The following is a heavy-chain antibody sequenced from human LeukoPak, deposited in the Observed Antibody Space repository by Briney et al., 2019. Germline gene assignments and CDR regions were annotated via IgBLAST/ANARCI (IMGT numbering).Heavy chain of an antibody. CDR1: GGSFSGYY. Sequence: SETLSLTCAVYGGSFSGYYWSWIRQPPGKGLEWIGEINHSGNTNYNPSLKSRVTISVDTSKNQFSLKLSSVTAADTAAYYCARGQDAVTMIVVVITTGAFDIWGQGTMVTVSS. CDR3: ARGQDAVTMIVVVITTGAFDI. CDR2: INHSGNT. D-gene: IGHD3-22*01. J-gene: IGHJ3*02. V-gene: IGHV4-34*01.